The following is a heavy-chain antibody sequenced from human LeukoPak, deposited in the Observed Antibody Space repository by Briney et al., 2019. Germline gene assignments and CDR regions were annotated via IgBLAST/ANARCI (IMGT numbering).Heavy chain of an antibody. V-gene: IGHV4-34*01. D-gene: IGHD1-7*01. CDR3: ARAPNWNYVWFDP. CDR1: GGSISGYY. Sequence: SETLSLTCTVSGGSISGYYWSWIRQPPGKGLEWIGEINHSGSTNYNPSLKSRVTISVDTSKNQFSLKLSSVTAADTAVYYCARAPNWNYVWFDPWGQGTLVTVSS. CDR2: INHSGST. J-gene: IGHJ5*02.